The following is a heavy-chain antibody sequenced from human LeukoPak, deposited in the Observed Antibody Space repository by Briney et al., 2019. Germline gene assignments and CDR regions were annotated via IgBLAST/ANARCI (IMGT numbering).Heavy chain of an antibody. CDR2: IWYDGSNK. J-gene: IGHJ4*02. V-gene: IGHV3-33*01. D-gene: IGHD6-13*01. CDR3: ATGSYSSSWYSDY. Sequence: PGGSLRLSCAASGFTFSSYGMHWVRQAPGKGLEWVAVIWYDGSNKYYAGSVKGRFTISRDNSKNTLYLQMNSLRAEDTAVYYCATGSYSSSWYSDYWGQGTLVTVSS. CDR1: GFTFSSYG.